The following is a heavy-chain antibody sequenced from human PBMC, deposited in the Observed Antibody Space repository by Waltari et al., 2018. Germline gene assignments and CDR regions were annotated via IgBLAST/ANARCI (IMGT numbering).Heavy chain of an antibody. V-gene: IGHV1-46*01. J-gene: IGHJ3*02. D-gene: IGHD3-22*01. CDR1: GYTFTSYY. CDR2: INPSGGST. CDR3: ARGPYSSGYYPVVNAFDI. Sequence: QVQLVQSGAEVKKPGASVKVSCKASGYTFTSYYMHWVRQAPGQGLEWMVIINPSGGSTSYAQKFQGRVTMTRDTSTSTVYMELSSLRSEDTAVYYCARGPYSSGYYPVVNAFDIWGQGTMVTVSS.